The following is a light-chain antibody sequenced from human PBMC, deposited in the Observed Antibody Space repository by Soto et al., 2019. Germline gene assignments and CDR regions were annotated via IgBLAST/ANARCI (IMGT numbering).Light chain of an antibody. CDR1: SSNIGNNY. CDR2: DNN. Sequence: QSVLTQPPPVSAAPGQKVTISCSGSSSNIGNNYVSWYQQLPGTAPKVLIYDNNKRPSGIPDRFSGSKSGTSATLGITGFQTGDEADYYCGSWDSSLSAYVFGTGTKVTVL. CDR3: GSWDSSLSAYV. V-gene: IGLV1-51*01. J-gene: IGLJ1*01.